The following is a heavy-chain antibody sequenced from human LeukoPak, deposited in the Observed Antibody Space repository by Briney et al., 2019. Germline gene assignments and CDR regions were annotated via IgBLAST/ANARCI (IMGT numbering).Heavy chain of an antibody. J-gene: IGHJ4*02. CDR2: IYHSGST. CDR3: ASVIPIAARLYDY. D-gene: IGHD6-6*01. Sequence: SETLSLTCAVSGYSISSGYYWGWIRQPPGKGLEWIGSIYHSGSTYYNPSLKSRVTISGYTSKNQFSLKLSSVTAADTAVYSCASVIPIAARLYDYWGQGTLVTVSS. V-gene: IGHV4-38-2*01. CDR1: GYSISSGYY.